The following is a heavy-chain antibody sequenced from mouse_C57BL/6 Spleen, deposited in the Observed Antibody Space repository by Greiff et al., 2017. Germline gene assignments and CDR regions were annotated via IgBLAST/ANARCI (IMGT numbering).Heavy chain of an antibody. CDR1: GYTFTSYW. CDR2: IDPSDSET. V-gene: IGHV1-52*01. D-gene: IGHD2-5*01. CDR3: SREYYSNFWYFDV. J-gene: IGHJ1*03. Sequence: QVHVKQPGAELVRPGSSVKLSCKASGYTFTSYWMHWVKQRPIQGLEWIGNIDPSDSETHYNQKFKDKATLTADKSSSTAYMQLSSLTSDDSAVFYCSREYYSNFWYFDVWGTGTTVTVSS.